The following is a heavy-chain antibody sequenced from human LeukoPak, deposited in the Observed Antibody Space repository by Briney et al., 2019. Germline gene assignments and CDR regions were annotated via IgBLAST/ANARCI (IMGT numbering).Heavy chain of an antibody. V-gene: IGHV1-46*01. Sequence: ASVKVSCKASGGTFSRYAISWVRQAPGQGLEWMGIINPSGGSTSYAQKFQDRVTMTRDTSTSTVYMELSSLRSEDTAVYYCARAVGATRRYFNYWGQGTLVTVSS. CDR1: GGTFSRYA. CDR2: INPSGGST. J-gene: IGHJ4*02. D-gene: IGHD1-26*01. CDR3: ARAVGATRRYFNY.